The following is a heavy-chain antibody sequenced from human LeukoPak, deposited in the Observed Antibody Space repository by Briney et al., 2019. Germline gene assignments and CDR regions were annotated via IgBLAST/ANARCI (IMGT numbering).Heavy chain of an antibody. CDR3: ARDADHDYIDY. CDR2: IYYSGST. J-gene: IGHJ4*02. CDR1: GGSISSGGYY. V-gene: IGHV4-31*03. Sequence: SQTLSLTCTVSGGSISSGGYYWSWIRQHPGKGLEWIGYIYYSGSTYYNPSHKSRVTISVDTSKNQFSLKLSSVTAADTAVYYCARDADHDYIDYWGQGTLVTVSS.